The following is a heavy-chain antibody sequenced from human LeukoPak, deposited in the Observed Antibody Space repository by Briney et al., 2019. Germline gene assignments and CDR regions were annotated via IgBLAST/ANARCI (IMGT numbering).Heavy chain of an antibody. CDR3: AREPRDTAMARLPYYFDY. CDR1: GCSISSYY. J-gene: IGHJ4*02. Sequence: SETLSLTCTVSGCSISSYYWSWIRQPPGKGLEWIGYIYHIGSTNYNPSLKSRVTISVDTSKNQFSLKLSSVTAADTAVYYCAREPRDTAMARLPYYFDYWGQGTLVTVSS. D-gene: IGHD5-18*01. CDR2: IYHIGST. V-gene: IGHV4-59*12.